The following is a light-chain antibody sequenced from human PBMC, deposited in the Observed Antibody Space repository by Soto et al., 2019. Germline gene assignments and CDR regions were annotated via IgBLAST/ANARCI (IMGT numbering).Light chain of an antibody. V-gene: IGKV1-5*03. Sequence: DIQMTQSPSTLSASVGDRVTITCRASQSISSWLAWYQQKPGKAPKLLIYKASSLESGVPSRFSGSGSGTDFTLTINSLQPDDFATYYCQQYNSYSEWTFGQGTKVQIK. CDR2: KAS. CDR1: QSISSW. J-gene: IGKJ1*01. CDR3: QQYNSYSEWT.